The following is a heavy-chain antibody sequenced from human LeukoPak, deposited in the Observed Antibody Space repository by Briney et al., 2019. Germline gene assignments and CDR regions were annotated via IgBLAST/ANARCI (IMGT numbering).Heavy chain of an antibody. CDR2: TKKDGSEK. CDR1: GFTFSSYW. J-gene: IGHJ4*02. D-gene: IGHD3-22*01. CDR3: MRVDTSGYYYELSFDY. V-gene: IGHV3-7*01. Sequence: GGSLRLSCAASGFTFSSYWMSWVRQAPGKGLEWVANTKKDGSEKEYVDSVKGRFIISRDNAKNSLYLQMNSLRVEDTAVYYCMRVDTSGYYYELSFDYWGQGTLVTVSS.